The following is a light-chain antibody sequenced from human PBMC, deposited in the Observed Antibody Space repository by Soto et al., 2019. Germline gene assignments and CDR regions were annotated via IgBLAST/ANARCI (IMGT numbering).Light chain of an antibody. V-gene: IGKV3-15*01. J-gene: IGKJ4*02. Sequence: EIVMTQSPATLSVSPGERATLSCMASQSVSRNLAWYQQKPGQAPRLLIYGASTRATGIPARFSGSGSGTEFTLTISRLQSEDLAVYYCQQYNSWPPLTFGGGTKVEIK. CDR3: QQYNSWPPLT. CDR2: GAS. CDR1: QSVSRN.